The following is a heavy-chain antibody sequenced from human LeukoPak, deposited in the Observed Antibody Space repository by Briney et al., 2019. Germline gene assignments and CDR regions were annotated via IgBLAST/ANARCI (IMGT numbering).Heavy chain of an antibody. J-gene: IGHJ4*02. CDR2: IKSKTDGGTT. CDR3: TTGPVLLWFGEPWEDY. CDR1: GFTFSIAW. V-gene: IGHV3-15*01. D-gene: IGHD3-10*01. Sequence: NPGGSLRLSCAASGFTFSIAWMSWVRQAPGKGLEWVGRIKSKTDGGTTDYAAPVKGRFTISRDDSKNTLYLQMNSLKTEDTAVYYCTTGPVLLWFGEPWEDYWGQGTLVTVSS.